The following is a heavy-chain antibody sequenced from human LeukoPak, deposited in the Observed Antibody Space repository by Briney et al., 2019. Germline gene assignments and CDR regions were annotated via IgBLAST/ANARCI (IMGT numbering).Heavy chain of an antibody. CDR2: ISSSSSYI. CDR1: GFTFSSYS. V-gene: IGHV3-21*01. D-gene: IGHD6-19*01. J-gene: IGHJ4*02. CDR3: TTLYSSGWNYFDY. Sequence: PGGSLRPSCAASGFTFSSYSMNWVRQAPGKGLEWVSSISSSSSYIYYADSVKGRFTISRDNAKNSLYLQMNSLRAEDTAVYYCTTLYSSGWNYFDYWGQGTLVTVSS.